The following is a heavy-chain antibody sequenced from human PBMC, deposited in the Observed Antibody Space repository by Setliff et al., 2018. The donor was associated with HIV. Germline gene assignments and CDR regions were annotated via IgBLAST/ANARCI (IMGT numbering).Heavy chain of an antibody. J-gene: IGHJ4*02. CDR2: IYITGDT. V-gene: IGHV4-61*09. CDR3: ARSQPDTIFGVVVFDS. Sequence: SETLSLTCSVSGGSINRGTYYWTWIRQSAGKGLEWIGHIYITGDTDYNPSLKSRVTISVDTSKYQLSLKLTSMTAADTAVYYCARSQPDTIFGVVVFDSWGQGTLVTVSS. CDR1: GGSINRGTYY. D-gene: IGHD3-3*01.